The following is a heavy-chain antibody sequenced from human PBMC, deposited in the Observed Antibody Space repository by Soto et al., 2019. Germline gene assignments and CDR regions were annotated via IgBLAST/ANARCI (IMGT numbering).Heavy chain of an antibody. V-gene: IGHV6-1*01. CDR2: TYYRSKWYN. D-gene: IGHD6-19*01. Sequence: SQTLSLTCALSGDSVSSNSAAWNWIRQSPSRGLEWLGRTYYRSKWYNDYAVSVKSRITINPDTSKNQFSLQLNSVTPEDTAVYYCAREPSSGWYDYYYYYGMDVWGQGTTVTVSS. CDR1: GDSVSSNSAA. CDR3: AREPSSGWYDYYYYYGMDV. J-gene: IGHJ6*02.